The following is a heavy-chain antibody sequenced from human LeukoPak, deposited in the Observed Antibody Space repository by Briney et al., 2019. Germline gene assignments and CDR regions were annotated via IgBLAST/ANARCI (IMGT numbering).Heavy chain of an antibody. CDR2: INPYKGNT. J-gene: IGHJ4*02. CDR1: GYSFTSYG. D-gene: IGHD6-19*01. CDR3: ARERSGWFFSN. V-gene: IGHV1-18*01. Sequence: ASVTVSCTASGYSFTSYGITWVRQAPGQGLEWMGWINPYKGNTNYAQKLQGRVTMTTDTSTSTAYMDLRSLRSDDTAVYYCARERSGWFFSNWGQGTLVTVSS.